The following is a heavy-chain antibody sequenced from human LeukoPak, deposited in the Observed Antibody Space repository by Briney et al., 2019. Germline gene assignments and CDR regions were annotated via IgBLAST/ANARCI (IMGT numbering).Heavy chain of an antibody. CDR1: GYTFTMFG. CDR2: INVGNGNT. D-gene: IGHD3-16*02. Sequence: ASVKVSCKASGYTFTMFGIHWVRQAPGQRPEWMGWINVGNGNTKYSQKFQDRVTIARETSASTAYMELNSLTFEDTAVYYCARTSLSACDYWGQGTLVTVS. CDR3: ARTSLSACDY. V-gene: IGHV1-3*01. J-gene: IGHJ4*02.